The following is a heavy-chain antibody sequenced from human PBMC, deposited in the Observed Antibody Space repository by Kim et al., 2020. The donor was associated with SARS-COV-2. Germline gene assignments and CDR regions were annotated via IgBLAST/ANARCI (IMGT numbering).Heavy chain of an antibody. CDR3: AREKYGAGKKYGMDV. D-gene: IGHD3-10*01. Sequence: ASVKVSCKTSGNSFIGYYMHWVRQAPGQGLEWMGMINPDGGTARYAQNFQGRGTLTRDTATKTVYMELHSLRSEDTAVYFCAREKYGAGKKYGMDVWGQG. J-gene: IGHJ6*02. CDR2: INPDGGTA. V-gene: IGHV1-46*01. CDR1: GNSFIGYY.